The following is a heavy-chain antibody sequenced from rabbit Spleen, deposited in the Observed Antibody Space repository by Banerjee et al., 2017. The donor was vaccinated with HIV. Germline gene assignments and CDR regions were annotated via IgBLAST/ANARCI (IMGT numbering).Heavy chain of an antibody. Sequence: QEQLVESGGGLVQPEGSLTLTCKASGVSLNDKDVMCWVRQAPGKGLEWIACIDTSDGDTDYANWPKGRFTISKTSSTTVTLQMTSLTAADTATYFCARDDSGVSGYGYATWGPGTLVTVS. CDR1: GVSLNDKDV. CDR3: ARDDSGVSGYGYAT. D-gene: IGHD6-1*01. J-gene: IGHJ4*01. CDR2: IDTSDGDT. V-gene: IGHV1S45*01.